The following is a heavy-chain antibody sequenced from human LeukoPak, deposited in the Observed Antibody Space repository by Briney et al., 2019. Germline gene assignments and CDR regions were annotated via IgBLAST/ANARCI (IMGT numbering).Heavy chain of an antibody. CDR2: IKPNSGDT. CDR1: GYPFSGHY. CDR3: ARGDEWELAIDF. Sequence: ASVKVSCKPSGYPFSGHYINWVRHAPGQGLEWMGWIKPNSGDTNYAQKFQGRLTMTRDTTISTVYIQLRRLTPDDTAVYYCARGDEWELAIDFWGQGTLITVSS. J-gene: IGHJ4*02. V-gene: IGHV1-2*02. D-gene: IGHD1-26*01.